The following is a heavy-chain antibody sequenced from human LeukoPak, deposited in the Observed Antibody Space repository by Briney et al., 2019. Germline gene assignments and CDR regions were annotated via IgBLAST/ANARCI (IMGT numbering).Heavy chain of an antibody. CDR3: ASPYNSRWYELCY. J-gene: IGHJ4*02. CDR1: GFTFSSYS. V-gene: IGHV3-21*01. Sequence: GGSLRLSCAASGFTFSSYSMNWVRQAPGKGLEWVSSISSSSSYIYYADSVKGRFTISRDNAKKSLYLQMNSLRAEDTAVYYCASPYNSRWYELCYWGQGTLVTVSS. CDR2: ISSSSSYI. D-gene: IGHD6-13*01.